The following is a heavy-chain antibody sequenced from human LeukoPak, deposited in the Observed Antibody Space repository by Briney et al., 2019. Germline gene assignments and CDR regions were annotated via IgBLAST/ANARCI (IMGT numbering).Heavy chain of an antibody. V-gene: IGHV4-34*01. CDR1: GGSFTSYY. D-gene: IGHD6-13*01. CDR3: SRGPTKSRDSSSWYLNY. Sequence: PSETLSLTCAVYGGSFTSYYWSWIRQPPGKGLEWIREINHSGSTNYNPSLKSRVTISVDTSKNQFSLKLSSVTAADTAVYYCSRGPTKSRDSSSWYLNYWGQGTLVTVSS. CDR2: INHSGST. J-gene: IGHJ4*02.